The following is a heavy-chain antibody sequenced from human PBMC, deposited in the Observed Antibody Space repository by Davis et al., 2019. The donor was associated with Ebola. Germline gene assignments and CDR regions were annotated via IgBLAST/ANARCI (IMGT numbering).Heavy chain of an antibody. Sequence: GESLKISCAASGFTFSSHSMNWVRQAPGKGLEWVSSISSSSTYMDYADSVKGRFTISRDNANNSLYLQMHSLRAEDTAVYYFARVAAMVYYFDYWGQGTLVTVSS. J-gene: IGHJ4*02. V-gene: IGHV3-21*01. CDR1: GFTFSSHS. CDR3: ARVAAMVYYFDY. D-gene: IGHD5-18*01. CDR2: ISSSSTYM.